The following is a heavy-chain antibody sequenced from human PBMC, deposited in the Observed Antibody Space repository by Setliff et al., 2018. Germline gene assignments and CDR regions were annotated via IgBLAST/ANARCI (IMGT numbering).Heavy chain of an antibody. J-gene: IGHJ3*02. V-gene: IGHV4-31*03. CDR2: IYYSGST. CDR1: GGSISSDSDY. Sequence: SETLSLTCTVSGGSISSDSDYWSWIRQYAGKGLEWIGYIYYSGSTNYTPSLKSRVTLSVDTSRDHFSLKLNSVTAADTAVYYCARSGYYSIDAFDIWGQGTRVTVSS. D-gene: IGHD3-22*01. CDR3: ARSGYYSIDAFDI.